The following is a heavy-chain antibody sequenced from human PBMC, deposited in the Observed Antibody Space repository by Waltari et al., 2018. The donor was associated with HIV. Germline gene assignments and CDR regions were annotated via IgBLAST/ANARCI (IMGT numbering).Heavy chain of an antibody. CDR2: IYYSGST. J-gene: IGHJ3*01. V-gene: IGHV4-59*01. Sequence: QVQLQESGPGLVKPSETLSLTCTVSGDSISSYFWSWIRQPPGKGLEWIGYIYYSGSTNYNPSLKSRVTISVDTSRNQFSLKLHSVTAADTAVYYCARFQFGDSGHGFDVWGQGTMVTVSS. CDR3: ARFQFGDSGHGFDV. D-gene: IGHD2-21*02. CDR1: GDSISSYF.